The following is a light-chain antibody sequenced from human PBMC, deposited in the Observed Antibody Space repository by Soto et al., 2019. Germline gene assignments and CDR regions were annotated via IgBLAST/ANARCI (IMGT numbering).Light chain of an antibody. CDR3: AAWDGSLNGWV. Sequence: QSVLTQPPSASGTPGQRVTISCSGSRSNIGSGAVNWYQQLPGTAPKLLIYSNNQRPSGVPDRFSGSKSGTSASLAISGLQSDDETDYYCAAWDGSLNGWVFGGGTKLTVL. J-gene: IGLJ3*02. CDR2: SNN. CDR1: RSNIGSGA. V-gene: IGLV1-44*01.